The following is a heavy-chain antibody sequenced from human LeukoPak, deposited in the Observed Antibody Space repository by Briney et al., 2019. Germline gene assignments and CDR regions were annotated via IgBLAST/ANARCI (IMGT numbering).Heavy chain of an antibody. CDR3: ASYSSLDY. Sequence: QPGGSLRLSCAASGFTFSNYWMHWVRQAPGKGLVWVSRINSDGINTSYADSVKGRFTISRDNSKNTLYLQMNSLRAEDTAVYYCASYSSLDYWGQGTLVTVSS. J-gene: IGHJ4*02. V-gene: IGHV3-74*01. CDR2: INSDGINT. D-gene: IGHD6-19*01. CDR1: GFTFSNYW.